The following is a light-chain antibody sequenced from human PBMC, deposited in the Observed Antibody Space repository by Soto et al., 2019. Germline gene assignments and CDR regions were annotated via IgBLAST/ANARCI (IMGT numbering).Light chain of an antibody. Sequence: DIQMTQSASSVSASVGDRVIITCRASQGVSSRLAWYQQKPGKAPELLIHTVSSLQSGVPSRFSGSGSGTDFTLTISSLQPEDFATYYCQQAHSFPPTFGQGTRLDIK. CDR1: QGVSSR. CDR2: TVS. CDR3: QQAHSFPPT. V-gene: IGKV1-12*01. J-gene: IGKJ5*01.